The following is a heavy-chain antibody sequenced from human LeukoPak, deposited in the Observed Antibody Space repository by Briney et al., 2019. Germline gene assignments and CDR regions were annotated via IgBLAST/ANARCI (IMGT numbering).Heavy chain of an antibody. V-gene: IGHV4-59*12. Sequence: SETLSLTCTVSGGSISSYYWSWIRQPPGKGLEWIGYIYYSGSTNYNPSLKSRVTISVDTSKNQFSLKLSSVTAADTAVYFCARETPKRYRGSYFDSWGQGTQVTVSS. CDR1: GGSISSYY. J-gene: IGHJ4*02. CDR3: ARETPKRYRGSYFDS. CDR2: IYYSGST. D-gene: IGHD5-12*01.